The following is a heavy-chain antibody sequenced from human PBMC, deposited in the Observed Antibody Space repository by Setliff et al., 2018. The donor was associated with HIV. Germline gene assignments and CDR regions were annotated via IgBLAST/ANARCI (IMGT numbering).Heavy chain of an antibody. CDR1: GYTFTTYA. D-gene: IGHD3-22*01. CDR2: INAGNGNT. CDR3: AREALAWYHYDSSGYSNWFDP. V-gene: IGHV1-3*01. J-gene: IGHJ5*02. Sequence: ASVKVSCKASGYTFTTYAMHWVRQAPGQRLEWMGWINAGNGNTKYSQKFQGRVTITRDTSASTAYMELSSLRSGDTAVYYCAREALAWYHYDSSGYSNWFDPWGQGTLVTVSS.